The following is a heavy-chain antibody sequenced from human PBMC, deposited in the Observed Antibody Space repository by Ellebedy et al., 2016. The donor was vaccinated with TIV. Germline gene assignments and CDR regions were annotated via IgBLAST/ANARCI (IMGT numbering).Heavy chain of an antibody. V-gene: IGHV3-66*01. Sequence: GESLKISCAASGFIVTSNYLSWVRQAPGKGLEWVSVIYSGGSTHYADAVKGRFTISRDNSKNTVYLQMNSLRAEDTAVYYCENYGMDVWGQGTTVTGSS. CDR3: ENYGMDV. CDR1: GFIVTSNY. CDR2: IYSGGST. J-gene: IGHJ6*02.